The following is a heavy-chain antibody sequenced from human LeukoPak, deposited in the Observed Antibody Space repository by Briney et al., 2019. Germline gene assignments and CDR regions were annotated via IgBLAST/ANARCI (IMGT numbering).Heavy chain of an antibody. CDR1: GGSISSYY. CDR2: IYYSGST. V-gene: IGHV4-59*01. J-gene: IGHJ4*02. Sequence: TPSETLSLTCTVSGGSISSYYWSWIRQPPGKGLEWIGYIYYSGSTNYNPSLKSRVTISVDTSKNQFSLKLSSVTAADTAVYYCASDKAAAGIQVWGQGTLVTVSS. CDR3: ASDKAAAGIQV. D-gene: IGHD6-13*01.